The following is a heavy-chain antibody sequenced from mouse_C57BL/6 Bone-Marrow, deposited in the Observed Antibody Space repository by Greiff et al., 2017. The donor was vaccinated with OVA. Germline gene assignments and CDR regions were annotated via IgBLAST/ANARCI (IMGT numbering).Heavy chain of an antibody. J-gene: IGHJ3*01. V-gene: IGHV1-80*01. CDR1: GYTFSTYW. CDR2: IYPGDGDT. Sequence: VQLVESGAELVKPGASVKISCKTSGYTFSTYWMNWVKQRPGKGLEWIGKIYPGDGDTNYNGKFKGKATLTADKSSSTAYMQLSSLTSEDSAVYFCARGAYWGQGTLVTVSA. CDR3: ARGAY.